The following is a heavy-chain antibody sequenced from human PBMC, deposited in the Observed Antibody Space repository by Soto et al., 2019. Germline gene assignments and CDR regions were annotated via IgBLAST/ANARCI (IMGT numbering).Heavy chain of an antibody. Sequence: EVQLVESGGGLVQPGGSLRLSCAASGFTFSSYWMHWVRQAPGKGLVWVSRINSDGSSTSYADSVKGRFTISRDNAKNPLYLQMNSLRAEYTAVYYCARVGNYGDYSPSMDVWGQGPTVTVSS. CDR1: GFTFSSYW. D-gene: IGHD4-17*01. V-gene: IGHV3-74*01. CDR3: ARVGNYGDYSPSMDV. J-gene: IGHJ6*02. CDR2: INSDGSST.